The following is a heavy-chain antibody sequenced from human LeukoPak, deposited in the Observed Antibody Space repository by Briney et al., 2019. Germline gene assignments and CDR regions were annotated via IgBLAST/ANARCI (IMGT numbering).Heavy chain of an antibody. V-gene: IGHV1-69*05. CDR2: IIPIFGTT. D-gene: IGHD3-3*01. CDR1: GGTFSSYA. J-gene: IGHJ6*03. Sequence: SVKVSCKASGGTFSSYAISWVRQAPGQGLEWMGGIIPIFGTTNYAQKFQGRVTITTDESTRTAYMELSSLRPEDTAVYYCARGGKGRFLTHHYYMDVWGKGTTVTVSS. CDR3: ARGGKGRFLTHHYYMDV.